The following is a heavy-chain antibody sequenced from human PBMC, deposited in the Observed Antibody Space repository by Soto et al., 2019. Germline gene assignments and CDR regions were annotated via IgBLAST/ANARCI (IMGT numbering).Heavy chain of an antibody. CDR2: ISYDGSNK. CDR3: AKNGLLWFGEETGYFDY. D-gene: IGHD3-10*01. J-gene: IGHJ4*02. CDR1: GFTFSSYG. Sequence: QVQLVESGGGVVQPGRSLRLSCAASGFTFSSYGMHWVRQAPGKGLEWVAVISYDGSNKYYADSVKGRFTISRDNSKNTLYLQMNSLRAEDTAVYYCAKNGLLWFGEETGYFDYGGQGTLVTVSS. V-gene: IGHV3-30*18.